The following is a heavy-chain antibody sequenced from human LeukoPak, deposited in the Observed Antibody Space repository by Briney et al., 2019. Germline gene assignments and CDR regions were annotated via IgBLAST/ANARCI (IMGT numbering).Heavy chain of an antibody. CDR3: ARDSGSGYSDAFDI. CDR1: GFRVSGYD. J-gene: IGHJ3*02. D-gene: IGHD3-10*01. Sequence: GGSLRLSCAASGFRVSGYDLNWIRQAPGKGLEWIAYISISSSNIHYADSVRGRFTISRDNSKNTLYLQMNSLRAEDTAVYYCARDSGSGYSDAFDIWGQGTMVTVSS. V-gene: IGHV3-48*01. CDR2: ISISSSNI.